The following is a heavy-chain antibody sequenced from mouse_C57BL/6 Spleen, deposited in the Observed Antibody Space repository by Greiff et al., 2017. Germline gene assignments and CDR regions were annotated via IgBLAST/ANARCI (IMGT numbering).Heavy chain of an antibody. J-gene: IGHJ1*03. Sequence: VQLQQPGAELVKPGASVKLSCKASGYTFTSYWMHWVKQRPGQGLEWIGMIHPNSGSTNYNEKFKSKATLTVDKSSSTAYMQLSSLTSEDSAVYYCARRTGTGYFDVWGTGTTVTVAS. CDR3: ARRTGTGYFDV. CDR1: GYTFTSYW. V-gene: IGHV1-64*01. CDR2: IHPNSGST. D-gene: IGHD4-1*01.